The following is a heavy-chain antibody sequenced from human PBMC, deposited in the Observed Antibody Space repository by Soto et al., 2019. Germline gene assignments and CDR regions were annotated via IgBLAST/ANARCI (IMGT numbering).Heavy chain of an antibody. J-gene: IGHJ4*02. CDR2: IYWDDDK. Sequence: QITLKESGPTLMKPTQTLTLTCTFSGFSLRTSGVGVGWIRQPPGKALEWLALIYWDDDKRYSPSLKSRLTITKDTSKNQVVLTMTNMDPVDTATYYCAHRRFTFEGDISADYWGQGTLVTVSS. CDR1: GFSLRTSGVG. V-gene: IGHV2-5*02. D-gene: IGHD3-16*02. CDR3: AHRRFTFEGDISADY.